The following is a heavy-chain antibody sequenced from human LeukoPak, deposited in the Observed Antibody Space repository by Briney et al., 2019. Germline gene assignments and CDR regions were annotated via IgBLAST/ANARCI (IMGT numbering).Heavy chain of an antibody. D-gene: IGHD3-16*01. CDR3: IYEYTLDF. CDR2: IYSGGST. V-gene: IGHV3-53*01. J-gene: IGHJ4*02. CDR1: GFTVNNNY. Sequence: GGSLRLSCAASGFTVNNNYMNWVRQAPGKGLEWVSVIYSGGSTNYADSVKGRFTISRDNSKNTLYLQMNSLRAEDTAMYYCIYEYTLDFWGQGTLVTVSS.